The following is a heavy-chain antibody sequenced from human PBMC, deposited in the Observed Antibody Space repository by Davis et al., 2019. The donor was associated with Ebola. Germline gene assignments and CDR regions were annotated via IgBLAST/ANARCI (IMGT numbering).Heavy chain of an antibody. CDR3: ARAEAGIVVVVAAIDY. CDR2: ISAYNGHT. J-gene: IGHJ4*02. Sequence: ASVKVSCKASGYTFNNYGISWVRQAPGQGLEWMGWISAYNGHTNYAQNLQGRLTMTTATSTATAYMELRGLTSDDTAVYYCARAEAGIVVVVAAIDYWGQGTLVTVSS. V-gene: IGHV1-18*01. D-gene: IGHD2-15*01. CDR1: GYTFNNYG.